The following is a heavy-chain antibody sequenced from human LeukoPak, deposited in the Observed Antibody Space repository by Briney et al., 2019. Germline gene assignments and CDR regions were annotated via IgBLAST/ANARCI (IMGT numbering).Heavy chain of an antibody. D-gene: IGHD3-10*01. Sequence: PGGSLRLSCAASGFTFSDYWMTWVRQTPAKGLEWVANITPDGSEKNYVDSVKGRFTISRDNATNSLCLQRNSRRVEDTAAYDCARGVFYYGAWGQGTVVPVSS. CDR2: ITPDGSEK. CDR3: ARGVFYYGA. CDR1: GFTFSDYW. J-gene: IGHJ5*02. V-gene: IGHV3-7*04.